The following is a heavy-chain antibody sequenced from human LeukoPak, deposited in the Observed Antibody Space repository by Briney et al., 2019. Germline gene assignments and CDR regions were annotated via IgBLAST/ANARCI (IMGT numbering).Heavy chain of an antibody. CDR3: AREPIRVATPND. Sequence: GASVKVSCKASGYTFTGYYMHWVRQAPGQGLEWMGWINPNSGGTNYAQKFQGRVTMTRDTSISTAYMELNRLRSDDTAVYYCAREPIRVATPNDWGQGTLVTVSS. D-gene: IGHD5-12*01. V-gene: IGHV1-2*02. CDR2: INPNSGGT. J-gene: IGHJ4*02. CDR1: GYTFTGYY.